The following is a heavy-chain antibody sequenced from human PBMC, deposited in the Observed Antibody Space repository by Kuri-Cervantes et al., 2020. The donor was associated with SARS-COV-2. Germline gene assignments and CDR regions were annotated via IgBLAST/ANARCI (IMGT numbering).Heavy chain of an antibody. V-gene: IGHV3-30-3*01. J-gene: IGHJ4*02. CDR3: AKAGCTIPPTADY. Sequence: GGSLRLSCAASGFTFSSYAMHWVRQAPGKGLEWVAVISYDGSNKYYADSVKGRFTISRDNSKNTLYLQMNSLRAEDTAVYYCAKAGCTIPPTADYWGQGTLVTVSS. D-gene: IGHD3-9*01. CDR1: GFTFSSYA. CDR2: ISYDGSNK.